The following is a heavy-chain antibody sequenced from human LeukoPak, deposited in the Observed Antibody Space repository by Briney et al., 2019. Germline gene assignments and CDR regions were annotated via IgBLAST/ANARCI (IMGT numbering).Heavy chain of an antibody. J-gene: IGHJ5*02. CDR3: ARVNRIVVVVAATRQEYNWFDP. CDR1: GGSISSYY. CDR2: IYYSGST. Sequence: SETLSLTCTVSGGSISSYYWSWIRQPPGKGLEWIGYIYYSGSTNYNPSPKSRVTISVDTSKNQFSLKLSSVTAADTAVYYCARVNRIVVVVAATRQEYNWFDPWGQGTLVTVSS. V-gene: IGHV4-59*01. D-gene: IGHD2-15*01.